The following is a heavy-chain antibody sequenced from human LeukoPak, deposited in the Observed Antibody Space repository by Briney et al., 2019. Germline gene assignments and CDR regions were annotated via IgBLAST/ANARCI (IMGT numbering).Heavy chain of an antibody. Sequence: SETLSLTCAVYGGSFSGYYWSWIRQPPGKGLEWIGEINYSGSTNYNPSLKSRVTISVDTSKNRFSLKLSSVTAADTAVYYCARGRKVRGVIIAHYMDVWGKGTTVTVSS. CDR2: INYSGST. D-gene: IGHD3-10*01. CDR1: GGSFSGYY. J-gene: IGHJ6*03. V-gene: IGHV4-34*01. CDR3: ARGRKVRGVIIAHYMDV.